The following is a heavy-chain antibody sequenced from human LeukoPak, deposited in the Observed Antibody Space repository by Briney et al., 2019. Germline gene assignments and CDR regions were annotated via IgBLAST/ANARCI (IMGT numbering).Heavy chain of an antibody. Sequence: SEALSLTCAVYGGSFSGYYWSWIRQPPGKGLEGIVEINHSGSTNYNPSPKRRDAISVDTSQIHFSLKLSSVTAADTAVYYCARGPIVVVPAAIRSYYYYMDVGPKGPGVTVS. CDR3: ARGPIVVVPAAIRSYYYYMDV. D-gene: IGHD2-2*01. CDR1: GGSFSGYY. V-gene: IGHV4-34*01. J-gene: IGHJ6*03. CDR2: INHSGST.